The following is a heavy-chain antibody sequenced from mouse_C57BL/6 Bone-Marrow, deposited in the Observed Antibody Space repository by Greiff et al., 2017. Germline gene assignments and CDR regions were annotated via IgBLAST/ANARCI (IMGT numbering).Heavy chain of an antibody. D-gene: IGHD2-4*01. CDR1: GYTFTSYT. V-gene: IGHV1-4*01. CDR3: ASGGLRAWFAY. Sequence: LVESGAELARPGASVKMSCKASGYTFTSYTMHWVKQRPGQGLEWIGYINPSSGYTKYNQKFKDKATLTADKSSSTAYMQLSSLTSEDSAVYYCASGGLRAWFAYWGQGTLVTVSA. J-gene: IGHJ3*01. CDR2: INPSSGYT.